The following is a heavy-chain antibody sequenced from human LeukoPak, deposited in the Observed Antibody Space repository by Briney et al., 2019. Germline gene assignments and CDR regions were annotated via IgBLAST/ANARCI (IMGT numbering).Heavy chain of an antibody. CDR3: AKEGGGDTATDY. CDR2: VSGGGDRT. CDR1: GFSFSKYT. D-gene: IGHD5-18*01. V-gene: IGHV3-23*01. Sequence: GGSLRLSCAASGFSFSKYTMTWVRQAPGKGLEGVARVSGGGDRTYYTDSVKGRFTISRDNSNNTLYLQMNSLRDEDTAMYYCAKEGGGDTATDYWGQGLLVPVSS. J-gene: IGHJ4*02.